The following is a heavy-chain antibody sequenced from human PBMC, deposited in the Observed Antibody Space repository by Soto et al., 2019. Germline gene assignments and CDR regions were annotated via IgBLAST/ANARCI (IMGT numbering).Heavy chain of an antibody. D-gene: IGHD3-3*01. CDR3: VKDHRDFWSGWPQPYYYGMDV. Sequence: QVQLVESGGGVVQPGRSLRLSCAAAGFTFSSYGMHWVRQAPGKGLDWLAVASYDGRDKYYADSVKGRFTVYRDNSKNTLYLEMSGLTAEDTAVYFCVKDHRDFWSGWPQPYYYGMDVCGEGTTGSVCS. V-gene: IGHV3-30*18. CDR1: GFTFSSYG. CDR2: ASYDGRDK. J-gene: IGHJ6*04.